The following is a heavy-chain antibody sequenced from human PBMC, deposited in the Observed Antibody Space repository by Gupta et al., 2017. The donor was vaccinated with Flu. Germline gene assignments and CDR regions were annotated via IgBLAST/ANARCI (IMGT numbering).Heavy chain of an antibody. CDR3: ARDPPRYCGSTSCSINYSYYMDV. V-gene: IGHV1-2*06. J-gene: IGHJ6*03. Sequence: GQWLDGMGRSNPKSGGSNYAQKFQGRVTMTRDTSTGTAYMELSRLRSDDTAVYYCARDPPRYCGSTSCSINYSYYMDVWGKGTTVTVSS. CDR2: SNPKSGGS. D-gene: IGHD2-2*01.